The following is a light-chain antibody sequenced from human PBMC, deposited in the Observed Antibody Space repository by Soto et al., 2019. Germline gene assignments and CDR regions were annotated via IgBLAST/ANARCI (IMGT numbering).Light chain of an antibody. V-gene: IGKV1-39*01. CDR1: QNIGRF. Sequence: DIQMTQSPSSLSASVGDRVTITCRASQNIGRFLNWHQQKTGKAPNVLINVASTLRSGVPSRFSGSGYGTDFNLTINSLQTEDFATYFCQQSFTTPLTFGGGTKVDIK. J-gene: IGKJ4*01. CDR3: QQSFTTPLT. CDR2: VAS.